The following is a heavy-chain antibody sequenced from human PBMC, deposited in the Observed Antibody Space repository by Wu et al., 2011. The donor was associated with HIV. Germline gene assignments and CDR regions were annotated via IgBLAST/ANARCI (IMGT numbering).Heavy chain of an antibody. CDR2: INSHSGGT. V-gene: IGHV1-2*02. Sequence: QVQLVQSGAEMKKPGASVKVSCKASGYTFTGYYIYWVRQAHGQGLEWMGWINSHSGGTDYAQKFQGRVTMTRDTSSSTVYMEVNRLTSDDTAVYFCARGGYRGYYYYFMDVWGKGTTVTVSS. J-gene: IGHJ6*04. D-gene: IGHD3-16*02. CDR3: ARGGYRGYYYYFMDV. CDR1: GYTFTGYY.